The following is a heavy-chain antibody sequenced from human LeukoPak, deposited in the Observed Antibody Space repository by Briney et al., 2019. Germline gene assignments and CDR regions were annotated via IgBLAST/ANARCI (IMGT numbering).Heavy chain of an antibody. Sequence: PGESLKISCKGSGYSFTSYWMAWVRQMPGKGLEWMGIIFPGDSDTRYSPSFQGHVTISADKSISTAYLQWSTLKASDTAMYYCARHGSSFDSGMDVWGQGTTVTVSS. CDR1: GYSFTSYW. CDR2: IFPGDSDT. CDR3: ARHGSSFDSGMDV. J-gene: IGHJ6*02. V-gene: IGHV5-51*01. D-gene: IGHD6-6*01.